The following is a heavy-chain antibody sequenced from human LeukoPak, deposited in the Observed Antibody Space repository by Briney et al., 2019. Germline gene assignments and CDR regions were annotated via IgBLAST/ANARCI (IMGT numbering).Heavy chain of an antibody. CDR3: ARDWGTTVTTGKVDY. D-gene: IGHD4-17*01. J-gene: IGHJ4*02. V-gene: IGHV3-30*04. CDR1: GFTFSSYA. CDR2: ISYDGSNK. Sequence: GGSLRLSCAASGFTFSSYAMHWVRQAPGKGLEWVAVISYDGSNKYYADSVKGRFTISRDNSKNTLYLQMNSLRAEDTAVYYCARDWGTTVTTGKVDYWGQGTLVTVSS.